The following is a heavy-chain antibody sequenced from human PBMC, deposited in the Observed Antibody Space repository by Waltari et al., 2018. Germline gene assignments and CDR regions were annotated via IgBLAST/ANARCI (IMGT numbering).Heavy chain of an antibody. D-gene: IGHD3-16*01. V-gene: IGHV3-30*18. CDR3: AKDAFGNTYMDH. Sequence: QLQLVESGGGVVQPGKSLRLSCAAPGCSLRHYGMHWVRQAPGRGLEWVALLWFEGGDEYYADSVRGRFTISRDNSKNLLYLHMDSLRVDDTAVYYCAKDAFGNTYMDHWGQGTLVTVSS. J-gene: IGHJ4*02. CDR2: LWFEGGDE. CDR1: GCSLRHYG.